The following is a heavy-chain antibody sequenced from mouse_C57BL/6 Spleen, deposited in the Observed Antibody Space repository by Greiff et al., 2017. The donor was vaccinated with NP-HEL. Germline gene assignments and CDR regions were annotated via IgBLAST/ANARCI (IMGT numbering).Heavy chain of an antibody. J-gene: IGHJ1*03. D-gene: IGHD2-1*01. V-gene: IGHV5-16*01. Sequence: EVQLVESEGGLVQPGSSMKLSCTASGFTFSDYYMAWVRQVPEKGLEWVANINYDGSSTYYLDSLKSRFIISRDNAKNILYLQMSSLKSEDTATYYCARRGYGNWYFDVWGTGTTVTVSS. CDR3: ARRGYGNWYFDV. CDR1: GFTFSDYY. CDR2: INYDGSST.